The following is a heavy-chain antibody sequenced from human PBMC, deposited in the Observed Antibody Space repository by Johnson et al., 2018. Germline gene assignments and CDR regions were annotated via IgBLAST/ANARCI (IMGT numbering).Heavy chain of an antibody. CDR3: AREMATDDAFDI. Sequence: VQLQESGGGLVKPGGSLRLSCAASGFTFSSYSMNWVRQAPGKGLEWVSSISSSSSYIYYADSVKGRFTISRDNAKNSLYLQMNSLRAEDTAVYYCAREMATDDAFDIWGQGTMVTVSS. D-gene: IGHD5-24*01. CDR1: GFTFSSYS. J-gene: IGHJ3*02. CDR2: ISSSSSYI. V-gene: IGHV3-21*01.